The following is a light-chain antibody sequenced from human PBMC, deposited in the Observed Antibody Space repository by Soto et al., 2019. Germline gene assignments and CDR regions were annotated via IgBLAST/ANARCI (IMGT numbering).Light chain of an antibody. CDR3: HQRQYWPPIT. V-gene: IGKV3-11*01. CDR2: DTS. Sequence: EIVLTQSPATLSLSPGKRATLSCRASQSVSNFLAWYQQKAGQAPRLLIYDTSNRAGGIPARFSGSGSGTDFTLTISSLEPEDFAVYYCHQRQYWPPITFGQGTRLEIK. J-gene: IGKJ5*01. CDR1: QSVSNF.